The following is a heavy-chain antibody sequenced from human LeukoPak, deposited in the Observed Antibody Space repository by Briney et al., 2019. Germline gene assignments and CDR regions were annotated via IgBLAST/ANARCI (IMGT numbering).Heavy chain of an antibody. CDR2: ISYDGSNK. CDR3: ATAGKIVVVPAAMGDIDY. D-gene: IGHD2-2*01. V-gene: IGHV3-30*04. CDR1: GFTFSSYA. Sequence: PGGSLRLSCAASGFTFSSYAMHWDRQAPGKGLEWVAVISYDGSNKYYADSVKGRFTISRDNSKNTLYLQMNSLRAEDTAVYYCATAGKIVVVPAAMGDIDYWGQGTLVTVSS. J-gene: IGHJ4*02.